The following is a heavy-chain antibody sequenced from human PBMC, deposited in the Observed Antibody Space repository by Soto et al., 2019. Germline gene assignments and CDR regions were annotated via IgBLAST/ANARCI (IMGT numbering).Heavy chain of an antibody. CDR1: GFTFSSYG. CDR2: IWYDGSNK. CDR3: ARDLHPRNDYGELGGDAFDI. J-gene: IGHJ3*02. V-gene: IGHV3-33*01. Sequence: GGSLRLSCAASGFTFSSYGMHWVRQAPGKGLEWVAVIWYDGSNKYYADSVKGRFTISRDNSKNTLYLQMNSLRAEDTAVYYCARDLHPRNDYGELGGDAFDIWGQGTMVTVSS. D-gene: IGHD4-17*01.